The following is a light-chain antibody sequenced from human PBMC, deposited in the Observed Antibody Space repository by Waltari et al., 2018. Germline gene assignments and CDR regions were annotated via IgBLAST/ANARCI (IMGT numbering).Light chain of an antibody. J-gene: IGKJ4*01. CDR2: DAS. V-gene: IGKV3-11*01. CDR3: QQRSNWLT. CDR1: QSVGTY. Sequence: EIVLTQSPATLSLSPGERATLSCRASQSVGTYLAWYQQKPGQPPRLLIYDASHRATGIPARFSGSVSGTDFILTISSLEPEDFAVYYCQQRSNWLTFGGGTKVEIK.